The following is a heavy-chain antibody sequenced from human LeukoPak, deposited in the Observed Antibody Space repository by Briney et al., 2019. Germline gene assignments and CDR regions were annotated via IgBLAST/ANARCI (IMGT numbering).Heavy chain of an antibody. D-gene: IGHD3-9*01. V-gene: IGHV1-2*06. CDR3: ARANYDILTGYSPRHDY. CDR1: GYTFTGYY. CDR2: INPNSGGT. Sequence: GASVKVSCKASGYTFTGYYMHWVRQAPGQGLEWMGRINPNSGGTNYAQKFQGRVTMTRDTSISTAYVELSRLRSDDTAVYYCARANYDILTGYSPRHDYWGQGTLVTVSS. J-gene: IGHJ4*02.